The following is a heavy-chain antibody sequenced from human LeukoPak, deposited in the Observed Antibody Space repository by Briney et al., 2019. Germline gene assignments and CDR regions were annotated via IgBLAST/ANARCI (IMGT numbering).Heavy chain of an antibody. CDR2: INPNSGGT. D-gene: IGHD6-19*01. CDR1: GYTFTGYY. J-gene: IGHJ6*03. CDR3: ARASSSGWYYYYYYMDV. Sequence: ASVKVSCKASGYTFTGYYMHWVRQAPGHGLEWMGWINPNSGGTNYAQKFQGRVTITADKSTSTAYMELSSLRSEDTAVYYCARASSSGWYYYYYYMDVWGKGTTVTVSS. V-gene: IGHV1-2*02.